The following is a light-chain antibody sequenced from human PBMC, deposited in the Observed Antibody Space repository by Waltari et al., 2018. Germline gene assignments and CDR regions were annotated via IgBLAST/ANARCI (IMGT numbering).Light chain of an antibody. CDR3: AAWDDSLSGWV. CDR1: SSNIGTNY. Sequence: QSVLTQPPSASGTPGPRVTISCSGSSSNIGTNYIYWYQQLPATAPKLLIDRSDQRPSGVPDRFSGSKSGTSASLAISGLRSEDEADYYCAAWDDSLSGWVFGGGTKLTVL. J-gene: IGLJ3*02. CDR2: RSD. V-gene: IGLV1-47*01.